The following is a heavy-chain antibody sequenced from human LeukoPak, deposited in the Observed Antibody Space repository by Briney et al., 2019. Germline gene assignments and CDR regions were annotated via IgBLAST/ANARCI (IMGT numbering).Heavy chain of an antibody. Sequence: QPGGSLRLSCAVSGFTFSRYAMSWVRQAPGKGLEWVSAISGPGDNTYYADSVKGRFTISRDNSENTVSLQMNSLRAGDTAVYYCAREAPSSSGWYIDYWGQGTLVAVSS. CDR3: AREAPSSSGWYIDY. J-gene: IGHJ4*02. D-gene: IGHD6-25*01. V-gene: IGHV3-23*01. CDR1: GFTFSRYA. CDR2: ISGPGDNT.